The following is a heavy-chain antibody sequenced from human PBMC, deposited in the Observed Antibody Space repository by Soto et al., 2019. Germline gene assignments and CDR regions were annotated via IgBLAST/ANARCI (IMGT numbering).Heavy chain of an antibody. Sequence: QVQMQESGPGLVKPSQTLSLTCTVSGGSISSGGDYWSWIRQHPGKGLEWIGYIYYSGSTYYNPSLKSRITISVDTSKNQFSLKLSSVTAADTAVYYCARSSPVVTAPWGQGTLVTVSS. CDR1: GGSISSGGDY. CDR3: ARSSPVVTAP. D-gene: IGHD2-21*02. J-gene: IGHJ5*02. CDR2: IYYSGST. V-gene: IGHV4-31*03.